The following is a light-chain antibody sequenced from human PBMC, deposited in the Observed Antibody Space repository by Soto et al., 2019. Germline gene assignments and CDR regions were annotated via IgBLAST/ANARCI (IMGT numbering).Light chain of an antibody. Sequence: QSALTQPASVSGSPGQSITISCTGTSSDVGGYDFVSWYQQHPGKAPKLMIYDVSNRPSGVSNRFSGSKSGNTASLTISGLQAEDEADYYCSSYTSGITFVVVGGGTQLTVL. J-gene: IGLJ7*01. CDR2: DVS. V-gene: IGLV2-14*03. CDR1: SSDVGGYDF. CDR3: SSYTSGITFVV.